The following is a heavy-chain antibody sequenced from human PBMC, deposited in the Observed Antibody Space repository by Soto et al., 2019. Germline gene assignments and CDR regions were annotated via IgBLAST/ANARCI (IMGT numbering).Heavy chain of an antibody. V-gene: IGHV4-59*08. CDR3: AGTYDILVWYFDL. J-gene: IGHJ2*01. D-gene: IGHD3-9*01. CDR2: IYYSGST. Sequence: PSETLSLTCTVSCGSISSYYWSWIRQPPGKGLEWIGYIYYSGSTNYNPSLKSRVTISVDTSKNQFSLKLSSVTAADTAVYYCAGTYDILVWYFDLWGRGTLVTAPQ. CDR1: CGSISSYY.